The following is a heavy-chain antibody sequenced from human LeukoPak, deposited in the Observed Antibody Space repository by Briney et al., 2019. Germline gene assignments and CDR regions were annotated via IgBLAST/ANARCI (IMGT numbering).Heavy chain of an antibody. D-gene: IGHD4-17*01. Sequence: SETLSLTCTVSGGSISSSSYYWGWIRQPPGKGLEWIGSIYYSGSTYYNPSLKSRVTISVDTSKNQFSLRLSSVTAADTAVYYCARHERWGDYGDPSPWYFDLWGRGTLVTVSS. CDR2: IYYSGST. CDR1: GGSISSSSYY. V-gene: IGHV4-39*01. CDR3: ARHERWGDYGDPSPWYFDL. J-gene: IGHJ2*01.